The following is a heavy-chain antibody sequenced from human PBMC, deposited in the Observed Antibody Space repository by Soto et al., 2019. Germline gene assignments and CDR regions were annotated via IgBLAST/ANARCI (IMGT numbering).Heavy chain of an antibody. D-gene: IGHD6-19*01. J-gene: IGHJ4*02. CDR3: ARSPGGWGYYFDY. V-gene: IGHV4-59*01. Sequence: SETLSLTCTVSGGSISSYYWSWIRQPPGKGLEWIGYIYYSGSTNYNPSLKSRVTISVDTSKNQFSLKLSSVTAADTAVYYCARSPGGWGYYFDYWGQGTLVTVSS. CDR2: IYYSGST. CDR1: GGSISSYY.